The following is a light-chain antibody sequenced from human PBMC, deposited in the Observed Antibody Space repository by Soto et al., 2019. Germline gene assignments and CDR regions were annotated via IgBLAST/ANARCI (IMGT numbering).Light chain of an antibody. Sequence: DIVLTQSPGTLSLSPGDRATLSCRASQSISSSFLAWYQQKPGQAPRLLLHDSSDRATGIPDRFSGSGSGTDFTLTITTVEPEDVAVYYCQVYNRARTTFGQGTKVDIK. J-gene: IGKJ2*01. CDR2: DSS. CDR3: QVYNRARTT. V-gene: IGKV3-20*01. CDR1: QSISSSF.